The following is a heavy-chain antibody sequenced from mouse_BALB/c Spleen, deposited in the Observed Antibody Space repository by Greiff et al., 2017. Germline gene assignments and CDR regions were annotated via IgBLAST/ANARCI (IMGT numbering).Heavy chain of an antibody. V-gene: IGHV5-6-4*01. J-gene: IGHJ4*01. CDR2: ISSGGSYT. Sequence: EVKLVESGGGLVKPGGSLKLSCAASGFTFSSYTMSWVRQTPEKRLEWVATISSGGSYTYYPDSVKGRFTISRDNAKNTLYLQMSSLKSEDTAMYYCTRDDEGYAMDYWGQGTSVTVSS. CDR1: GFTFSSYT. CDR3: TRDDEGYAMDY.